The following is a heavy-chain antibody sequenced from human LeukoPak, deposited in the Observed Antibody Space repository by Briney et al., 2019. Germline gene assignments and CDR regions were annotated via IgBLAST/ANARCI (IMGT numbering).Heavy chain of an antibody. CDR2: IYHSGST. CDR3: ARGYCSGGSCYHDAFDI. D-gene: IGHD2-15*01. J-gene: IGHJ3*02. V-gene: IGHV4-4*02. Sequence: SETLSLTCAVSGGSISSSNWWSWVRQPPGKGLEWIGEIYHSGSTNYNPSPKSRVTISVDKSKNQFSLKLSSVTAADTAVYYCARGYCSGGSCYHDAFDIWGQGTMVTVSS. CDR1: GGSISSSNW.